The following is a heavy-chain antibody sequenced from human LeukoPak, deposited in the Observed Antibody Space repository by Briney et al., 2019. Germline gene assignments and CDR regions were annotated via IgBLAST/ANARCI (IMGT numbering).Heavy chain of an antibody. CDR1: GGSISSSSYF. D-gene: IGHD6-6*01. CDR3: ARLRSTIATRPIDY. J-gene: IGHJ4*02. CDR2: IYYSGST. Sequence: SETLSLTCTVSGGSISSSSYFWGWIRQPPGQGLEWIGSIYYSGSTYYNPSLKSRVTISVDTSKNQFSLKLSSVTAADTAVYHCARLRSTIATRPIDYWGQGTLVTVSS. V-gene: IGHV4-39*01.